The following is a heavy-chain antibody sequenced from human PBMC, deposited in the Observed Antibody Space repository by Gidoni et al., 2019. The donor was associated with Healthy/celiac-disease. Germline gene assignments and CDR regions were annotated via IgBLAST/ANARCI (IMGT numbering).Heavy chain of an antibody. CDR2: IYYRGST. CDR1: GGSISSSSYY. D-gene: IGHD6-13*01. Sequence: QMLLQESGPGLVKPSDTLSLTCTVAGGSISSSSYYWGWVRQPPGKGLEWIVSIYYRGSTYFNPSRKSRVTISVDTSKNQFSLKLSSVTAADTAVYYCARDNNKAAAGTGEFDYWGQGTLVTVSS. V-gene: IGHV4-39*07. J-gene: IGHJ4*02. CDR3: ARDNNKAAAGTGEFDY.